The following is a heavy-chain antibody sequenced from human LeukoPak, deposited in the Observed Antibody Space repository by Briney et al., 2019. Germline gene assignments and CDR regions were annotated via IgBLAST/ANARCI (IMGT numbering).Heavy chain of an antibody. CDR3: ARYGRRGLLDAFDI. CDR1: GGSISSSGFY. J-gene: IGHJ3*02. Sequence: SETLSLTCTVSGGSISSSGFYWGWIRQPPGTGLEWIGNIYFSGSTYYSPSLKSRVTISVDTSKNQFSLKLTSLTAADTAVYYCARYGRRGLLDAFDIWGQGTMVTVSS. V-gene: IGHV4-39*01. CDR2: IYFSGST. D-gene: IGHD2-15*01.